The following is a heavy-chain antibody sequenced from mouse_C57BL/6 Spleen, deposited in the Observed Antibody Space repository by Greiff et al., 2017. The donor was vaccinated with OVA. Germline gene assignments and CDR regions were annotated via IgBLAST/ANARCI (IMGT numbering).Heavy chain of an antibody. V-gene: IGHV1-81*01. CDR2: IYPRSGNT. D-gene: IGHD2-2*01. CDR3: IYGYDGEDFDY. Sequence: VKLMESGAELARPGASVKLSCKASGYTFTSYGISWVKQRTGQGLEWIGEIYPRSGNTYYNEKFKGKATLTADKSSSTAYMELRSLTSEDSAVYFCIYGYDGEDFDYWGQGTTLTVSS. J-gene: IGHJ2*01. CDR1: GYTFTSYG.